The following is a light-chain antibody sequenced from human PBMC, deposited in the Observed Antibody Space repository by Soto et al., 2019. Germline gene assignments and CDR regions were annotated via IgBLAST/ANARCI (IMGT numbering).Light chain of an antibody. V-gene: IGLV1-47*01. CDR3: AAWDDSLSGRL. CDR2: RNN. CDR1: SSNIGSNY. Sequence: QSVLTQPPSASGTTGQRVTISCSGSSSNIGSNYVYWYQQLPGTAPKLLIYRNNQRPSGVPDRFSGSKSGTSASLAISGLRSEDEADYYCAAWDDSLSGRLFGTGTKLTVL. J-gene: IGLJ1*01.